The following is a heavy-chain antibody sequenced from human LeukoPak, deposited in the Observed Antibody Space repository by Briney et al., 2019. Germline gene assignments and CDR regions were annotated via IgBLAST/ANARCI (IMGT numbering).Heavy chain of an antibody. Sequence: SQTLSLTCTVSGGSISSGSYYWSWIRQPAGKGLEWIGRIYASGNINYNPSLKSRVTISVGTSKNQFSLKLSSVTAADTAVYYCATGYGKLDSWGQGTLVTVSS. CDR3: ATGYGKLDS. D-gene: IGHD2-15*01. CDR1: GGSISSGSYY. V-gene: IGHV4-61*02. J-gene: IGHJ5*01. CDR2: IYASGNI.